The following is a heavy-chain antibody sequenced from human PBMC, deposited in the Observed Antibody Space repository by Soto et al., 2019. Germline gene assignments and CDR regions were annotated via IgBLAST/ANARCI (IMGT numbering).Heavy chain of an antibody. J-gene: IGHJ4*02. CDR1: GFNFSSYG. CDR2: ISYDGSNK. D-gene: IGHD6-19*01. CDR3: AKDQEQWLIYYFDY. V-gene: IGHV3-30*18. Sequence: GGSLRLSCAASGFNFSSYGMHWVRQAPGKGLEWVAVISYDGSNKYYADSVKGRFTISRDNSKNTLYLQMNSLRAEDTAVYYCAKDQEQWLIYYFDYWGQGTLVTVSS.